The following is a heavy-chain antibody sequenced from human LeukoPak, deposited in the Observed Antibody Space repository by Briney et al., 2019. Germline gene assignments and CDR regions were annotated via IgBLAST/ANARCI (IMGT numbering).Heavy chain of an antibody. J-gene: IGHJ6*03. CDR3: VRTQYSSSWYRSGHYYYYMDV. V-gene: IGHV4-59*01. Sequence: ASETLSLTCTVSGGSISSYYWSWIRQPPGKGLEWIGYIYYSGSTNYNPSLKSRVTISVDTSKNQFSLKPSSVTAADTAVYYCVRTQYSSSWYRSGHYYYYMDVWGKGTTVTISS. CDR2: IYYSGST. CDR1: GGSISSYY. D-gene: IGHD6-13*01.